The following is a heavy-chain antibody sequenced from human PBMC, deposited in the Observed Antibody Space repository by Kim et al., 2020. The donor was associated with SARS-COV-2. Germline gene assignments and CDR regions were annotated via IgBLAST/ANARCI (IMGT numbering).Heavy chain of an antibody. CDR1: GGSISSSSYY. Sequence: SETLSLTCTVSGGSISSSSYYWGWIRQPPAKGLEWIGSIYYSGSTYYNPSLKSRVTISVDTSKNQFSLKLSSVTAADTAVYYCARRYSSSWLSYYYYGMDVWGQRTTVTVSS. D-gene: IGHD6-13*01. CDR3: ARRYSSSWLSYYYYGMDV. CDR2: IYYSGST. J-gene: IGHJ6*02. V-gene: IGHV4-39*01.